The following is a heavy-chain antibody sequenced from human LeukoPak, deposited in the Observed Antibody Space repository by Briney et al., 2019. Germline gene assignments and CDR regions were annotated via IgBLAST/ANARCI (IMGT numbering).Heavy chain of an antibody. J-gene: IGHJ6*03. CDR3: ARELYTRDGYNSYMDV. CDR2: IYSGGST. V-gene: IGHV3-53*01. Sequence: GGSLRLSCAASGFTVSSNYMSWVRQAPGKGLEWVSVIYSGGSTYYTDSVKGRFTISRDNSKNTLYLQMNSLRAEDTAVYYCARELYTRDGYNSYMDVWGRGTTVTVSS. CDR1: GFTVSSNY. D-gene: IGHD5-24*01.